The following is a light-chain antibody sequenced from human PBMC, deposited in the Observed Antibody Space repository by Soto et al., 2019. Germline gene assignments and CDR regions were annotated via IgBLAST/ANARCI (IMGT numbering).Light chain of an antibody. V-gene: IGKV3-20*01. CDR2: GAS. Sequence: LTHAAGTLSFSPGERATLSCRASQSVSSSYLAWYHQKPGQAPRLLIYGASSRATGIPDRFSGSGSGTDFTLTISRLEPEDFEVYYCQHYGSQWTIGQGTNV. J-gene: IGKJ1*01. CDR1: QSVSSSY. CDR3: QHYGSQWT.